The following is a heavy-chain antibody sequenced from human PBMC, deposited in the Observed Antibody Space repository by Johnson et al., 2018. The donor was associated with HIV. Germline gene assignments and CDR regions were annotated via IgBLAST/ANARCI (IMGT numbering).Heavy chain of an antibody. CDR1: GFTFRDYG. V-gene: IGHV3-30*02. CDR2: IQYDGSNK. CDR3: ARDNEDIVLVGAFDI. J-gene: IGHJ3*02. D-gene: IGHD2-8*02. Sequence: QVQLVESGGGVVQPRGSLRLSCAASGFTFRDYGMHWVRQAPGKGLEWVAFIQYDGSNKYYADPVKSRFTISRDNSKNTLYLQMNSLRAEDTAVYYCARDNEDIVLVGAFDIWGQGTMVTVSS.